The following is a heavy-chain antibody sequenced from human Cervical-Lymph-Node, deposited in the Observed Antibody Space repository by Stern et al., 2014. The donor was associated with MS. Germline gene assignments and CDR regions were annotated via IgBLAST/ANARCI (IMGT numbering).Heavy chain of an antibody. CDR1: GFTFSSYA. Sequence: QVQLVESGGGVVQPGRSLRLSCAASGFTFSSYAMHWVRQSPGGGLEWVAFISFDGANKYYADSVKGRFSISRDSSKNTVSLRMDSLRADDTAVYYCARDPHLYYRGLDYWGQGTLVTVSS. CDR2: ISFDGANK. V-gene: IGHV3-30*01. J-gene: IGHJ4*02. CDR3: ARDPHLYYRGLDY. D-gene: IGHD2-15*01.